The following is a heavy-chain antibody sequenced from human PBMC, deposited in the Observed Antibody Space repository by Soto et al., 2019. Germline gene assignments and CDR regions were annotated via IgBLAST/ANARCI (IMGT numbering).Heavy chain of an antibody. CDR3: ASTKYYDSSGYYWPHYYGMDV. CDR2: ISSSGSTI. J-gene: IGHJ6*02. Sequence: PGGSLRLSCAASGFTFSDYYMSWIRQAPGKGLEWVSYISSSGSTIYYADSVKGRFTISRDNAKNSLYLQMNSLRAEDMAVYYCASTKYYDSSGYYWPHYYGMDVWGQGTTVTVSS. D-gene: IGHD3-22*01. CDR1: GFTFSDYY. V-gene: IGHV3-11*01.